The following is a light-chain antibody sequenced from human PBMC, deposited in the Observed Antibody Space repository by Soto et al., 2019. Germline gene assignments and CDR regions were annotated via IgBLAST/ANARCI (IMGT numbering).Light chain of an antibody. J-gene: IGKJ1*01. CDR2: KAS. CDR1: QSISSW. V-gene: IGKV1-5*03. CDR3: RQYNSYLTWT. Sequence: DIQMTQSPSTLSASVGDRVTITCRASQSISSWLAWYQQKPGKAPKLLIYKASSLESGVPSRFSGSGSGTEFTLTISSLQPDDFATYYCRQYNSYLTWTFGQGTKVDIK.